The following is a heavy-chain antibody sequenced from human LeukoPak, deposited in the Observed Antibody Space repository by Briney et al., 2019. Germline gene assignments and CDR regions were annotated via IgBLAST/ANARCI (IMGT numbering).Heavy chain of an antibody. Sequence: PSETLSLTCTVSGGSISSYYWSWIRQIPGKGLEWIGYIYYSGSTNYNPSLKSRVTISVDTSKNQVSLKLSSVTAADTAVYYCARESYEYWLDPWGQGTLVTVSS. V-gene: IGHV4-59*01. CDR2: IYYSGST. CDR3: ARESYEYWLDP. CDR1: GGSISSYY. D-gene: IGHD3-22*01. J-gene: IGHJ5*02.